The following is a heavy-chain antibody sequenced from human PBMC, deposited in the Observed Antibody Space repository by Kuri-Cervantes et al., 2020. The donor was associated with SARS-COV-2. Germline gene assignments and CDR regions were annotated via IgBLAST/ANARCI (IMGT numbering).Heavy chain of an antibody. J-gene: IGHJ1*01. D-gene: IGHD2-8*01. Sequence: GESLKISCAASGFTFSSYSMNWVRQAPGKGLEWVSSISSSSSYIYYADSVEGRFTISRDNAKNSLYLQMNSLRAEDTAVYYCARDFPAYCTNGVCYSEYFQHWGQGTLVTVSS. CDR2: ISSSSSYI. CDR1: GFTFSSYS. CDR3: ARDFPAYCTNGVCYSEYFQH. V-gene: IGHV3-21*01.